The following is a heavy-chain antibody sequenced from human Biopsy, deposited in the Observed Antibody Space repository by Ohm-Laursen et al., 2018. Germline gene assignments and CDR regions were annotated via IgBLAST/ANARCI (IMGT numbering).Heavy chain of an antibody. CDR1: GDSISSYY. CDR3: VRLNRRGNIIFFDY. J-gene: IGHJ4*02. V-gene: IGHV4-59*08. Sequence: SETLSLTCTVSGDSISSYYWSWIRQPPGKGLEWIGYVYYTGSTDYNPSLKSRATISVDTSKNQFSLKLIPLTAADTAVYYCVRLNRRGNIIFFDYWGRGTLVTVSS. D-gene: IGHD3/OR15-3a*01. CDR2: VYYTGST.